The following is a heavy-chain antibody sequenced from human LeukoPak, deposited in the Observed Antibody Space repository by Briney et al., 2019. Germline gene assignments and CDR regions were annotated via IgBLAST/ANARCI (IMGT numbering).Heavy chain of an antibody. J-gene: IGHJ4*02. Sequence: GGSLRLACVGSGFTFSDAWRGSGRQARGEGLGWVCRIKSQRDGGTIAYAAPVKRRFTISRDDSRNTLYLQMSSLKTEDTAVYYCTTRRQDGWWGQGTLVTVS. CDR3: TTRRQDGW. CDR1: GFTFSDAW. V-gene: IGHV3-15*01. CDR2: IKSQRDGGTI. D-gene: IGHD2-15*01.